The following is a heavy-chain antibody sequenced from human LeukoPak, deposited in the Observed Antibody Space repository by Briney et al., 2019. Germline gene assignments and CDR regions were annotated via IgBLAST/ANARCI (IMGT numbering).Heavy chain of an antibody. CDR3: AKGGGSFPYYFDY. D-gene: IGHD2-15*01. Sequence: PGGSLRLSCAASGFTFGNYAMSWVRQAPGKGLEWVSTLSHSGGDTYYADSVKGRFTISRDNSKNTLYLQMNSLRAEDTAVYYCAKGGGSFPYYFDYWGQGTLVTVSS. CDR1: GFTFGNYA. J-gene: IGHJ4*02. CDR2: LSHSGGDT. V-gene: IGHV3-23*01.